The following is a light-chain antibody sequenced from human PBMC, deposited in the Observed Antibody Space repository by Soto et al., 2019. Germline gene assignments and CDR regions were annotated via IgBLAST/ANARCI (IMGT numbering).Light chain of an antibody. CDR2: GAS. V-gene: IGKV3-20*01. CDR3: QQYGRSTGT. J-gene: IGKJ1*01. Sequence: EIVLTQSPGTLSLSPGERATLSCRASQSVSSSYLAWYQQKPGQSPRLLIYGASSRATGIPDRFSGSGSGTDFTLTISRLEPEDFAVYYCQQYGRSTGTFGQGTKVDI. CDR1: QSVSSSY.